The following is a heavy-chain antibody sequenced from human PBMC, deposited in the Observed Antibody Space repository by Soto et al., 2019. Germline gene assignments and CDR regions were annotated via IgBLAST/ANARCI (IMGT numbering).Heavy chain of an antibody. D-gene: IGHD5-12*01. CDR2: IDPSDSYT. CDR1: GYSFTSYW. J-gene: IGHJ6*02. CDR3: ASRRGSSSATRYYYYGMDV. Sequence: GGSLKISCKGSGYSFTSYWISWVRQMPGKGLEWMGRIDPSDSYTNYSPSFQGHVTISADKSISTAYLQWSSLKASDTAMYYCASRRGSSSATRYYYYGMDVWGQGTTVTVSS. V-gene: IGHV5-10-1*01.